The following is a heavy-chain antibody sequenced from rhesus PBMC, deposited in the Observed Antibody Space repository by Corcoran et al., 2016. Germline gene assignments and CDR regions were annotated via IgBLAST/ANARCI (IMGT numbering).Heavy chain of an antibody. J-gene: IGHJ4*01. D-gene: IGHD6-31*01. Sequence: QVTLKESGPALVKPTQTLPLTCTFSGFSLTTSGMGVGWIRQPPGTALEWLALIYWDDDTRYNSSLRSRLTISRDTSKSQVVLTMTDMDPVDTATYYCARRRSSGWPVGYYFDYWGQGLLVTVSS. V-gene: IGHV2-174*01. CDR3: ARRRSSGWPVGYYFDY. CDR2: IYWDDDT. CDR1: GFSLTTSGMG.